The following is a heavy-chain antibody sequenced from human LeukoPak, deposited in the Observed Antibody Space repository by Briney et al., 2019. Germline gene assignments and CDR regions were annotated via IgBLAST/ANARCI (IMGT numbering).Heavy chain of an antibody. J-gene: IGHJ4*02. CDR2: INHSGST. CDR3: ARDTGWKVIDY. V-gene: IGHV4-34*01. CDR1: GGSFSGYY. D-gene: IGHD6-19*01. Sequence: SETLSLTCAVYGGSFSGYYWSWIRQPPGKGLEWIGEINHSGSTNYNPSLKSRVTISVDKSKNQFSLKLSSVTAADTAVYYCARDTGWKVIDYWGQGTLVTVSS.